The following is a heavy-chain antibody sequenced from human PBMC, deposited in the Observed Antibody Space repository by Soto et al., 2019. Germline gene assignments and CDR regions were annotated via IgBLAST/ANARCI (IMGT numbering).Heavy chain of an antibody. CDR2: IWYDGSNK. CDR1: GFTFISYG. CDR3: ARDIGDIVVVVAATDSYGMDV. D-gene: IGHD2-15*01. Sequence: WGSLRLSCAASGFTFISYGIHFFRQSPFKWLEWVAVIWYDGSNKYYADSVKGRFTISRDNSKNTLYLQMNSLRAEDTAVYYCARDIGDIVVVVAATDSYGMDVWGQGTTVTVSS. V-gene: IGHV3-33*01. J-gene: IGHJ6*02.